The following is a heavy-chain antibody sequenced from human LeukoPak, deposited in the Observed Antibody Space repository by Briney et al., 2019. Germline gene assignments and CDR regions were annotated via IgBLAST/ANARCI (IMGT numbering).Heavy chain of an antibody. V-gene: IGHV3-66*01. Sequence: GGSLRLSCAASGFTVSSNYMSWVRQAPGKGLEWVSVIYSGGSTYYADSVKGRFTISRDNSKNTLYLQMNSLRVEDTAVYYCARDVLLWFGEGGAFDIWGQGTMVTVSS. CDR1: GFTVSSNY. CDR3: ARDVLLWFGEGGAFDI. D-gene: IGHD3-10*01. J-gene: IGHJ3*02. CDR2: IYSGGST.